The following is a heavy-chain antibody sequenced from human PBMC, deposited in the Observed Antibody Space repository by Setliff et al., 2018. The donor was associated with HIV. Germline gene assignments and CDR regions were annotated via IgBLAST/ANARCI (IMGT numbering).Heavy chain of an antibody. CDR3: ARGAYYYDSSGYPRDPFDL. CDR1: GYTFTGYY. CDR2: INTHSGGT. Sequence: ASVKVSCKASGYTFTGYYIYWVRQAPGQGLEWMGWINTHSGGTNYAQKFQGRVTMTRDTSISTASMELSRLRSDDTAVYYCARGAYYYDSSGYPRDPFDLWGQGTMVTVS. D-gene: IGHD3-22*01. V-gene: IGHV1-2*02. J-gene: IGHJ3*01.